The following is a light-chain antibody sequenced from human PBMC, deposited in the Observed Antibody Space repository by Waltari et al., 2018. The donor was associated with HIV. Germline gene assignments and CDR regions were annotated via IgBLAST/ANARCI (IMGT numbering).Light chain of an antibody. CDR3: QQSYGTPRT. J-gene: IGKJ2*01. CDR1: QTINRY. CDR2: GAS. V-gene: IGKV1-39*01. Sequence: DIQMTQYPSSLSAFVGDRVTITCRASQTINRYLNGYQQKPGRAPQVLIHGASTLHSGAPSRFSGSGSETDFTLTITSLKVEDSATYFCQQSYGTPRTFGPGTHLEI.